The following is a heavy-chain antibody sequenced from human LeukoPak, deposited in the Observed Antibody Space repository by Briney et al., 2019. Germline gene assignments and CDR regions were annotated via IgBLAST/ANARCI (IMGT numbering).Heavy chain of an antibody. Sequence: SETLSLTCTVSGYSISSGYYWSWIRQPPGKGLEWIGYIYYSGSTNYNPSLKSRVTISVDTSKNQFSLKLSSVTAADTAVYYCARDGVGATRHGFDPWGQGTLVTVSS. CDR2: IYYSGST. V-gene: IGHV4-61*01. CDR1: GYSISSGYY. J-gene: IGHJ5*02. CDR3: ARDGVGATRHGFDP. D-gene: IGHD1-26*01.